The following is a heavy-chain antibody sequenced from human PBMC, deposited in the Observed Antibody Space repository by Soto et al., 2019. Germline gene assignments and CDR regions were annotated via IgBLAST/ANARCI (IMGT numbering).Heavy chain of an antibody. CDR2: ISDSGGST. V-gene: IGHV3-23*01. CDR1: GFTFSSYG. Sequence: GGSLRLSCAASGFTFSSYGMNWVRQVPGKGLEWVSGISDSGGSTYYADSVKGRFTISGDNSKYTMTLQMNSLRAEDTALYYCAKAPLSRYCSSTSCPLDYWGQGTLVTVSS. J-gene: IGHJ4*02. D-gene: IGHD2-2*01. CDR3: AKAPLSRYCSSTSCPLDY.